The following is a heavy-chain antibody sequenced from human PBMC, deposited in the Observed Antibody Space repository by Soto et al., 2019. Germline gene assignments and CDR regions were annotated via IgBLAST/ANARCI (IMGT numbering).Heavy chain of an antibody. CDR1: GGSISSSSYY. CDR3: ARRSSGWYKPSDPYFDY. D-gene: IGHD6-19*01. CDR2: IYYSGST. J-gene: IGHJ4*02. Sequence: QLQLQESGPGLVKPSETLSLTCTVSGGSISSSSYYWGSIRQPPGKGLEWIGGIYYSGSTYYNPSLKNRVTISVETAKNQFAVKLSSMTAADTAVYYCARRSSGWYKPSDPYFDYWGQGTLFTVSS. V-gene: IGHV4-39*01.